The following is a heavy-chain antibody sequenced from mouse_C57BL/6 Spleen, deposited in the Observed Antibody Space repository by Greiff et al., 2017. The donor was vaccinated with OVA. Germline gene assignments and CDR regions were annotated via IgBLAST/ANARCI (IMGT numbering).Heavy chain of an antibody. CDR3: ARNFYYDYDMDY. Sequence: VMLVESGPGLVQPSQSLSITCTVSGFSLTSYGVHWVRQSPGKGLEWLGVIWSGGSTDYNAAFISRLSISKDNSKSQVFFKMNSLQADDTAIYYCARNFYYDYDMDYWGQGTTLTVSS. CDR2: IWSGGST. CDR1: GFSLTSYG. D-gene: IGHD2-4*01. V-gene: IGHV2-2*01. J-gene: IGHJ2*01.